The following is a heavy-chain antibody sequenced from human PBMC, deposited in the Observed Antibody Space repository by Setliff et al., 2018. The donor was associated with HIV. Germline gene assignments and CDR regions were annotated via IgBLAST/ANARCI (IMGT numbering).Heavy chain of an antibody. D-gene: IGHD6-13*01. CDR3: ASSWSRVPYYGLDV. J-gene: IGHJ6*02. CDR1: GHTFTSYD. Sequence: GASVKVSCKASGHTFTSYDINWVRQATGRGLEWMGWMNPNSGNTGYAQKFQGRVTMTRNTSISTAYMELSSLRSEDSAVYYCASSWSRVPYYGLDVWGPGTMVTVSS. V-gene: IGHV1-8*01. CDR2: MNPNSGNT.